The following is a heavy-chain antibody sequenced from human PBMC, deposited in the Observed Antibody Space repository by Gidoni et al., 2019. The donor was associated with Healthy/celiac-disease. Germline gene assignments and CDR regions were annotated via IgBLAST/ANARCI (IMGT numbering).Heavy chain of an antibody. CDR2: IHTSGST. D-gene: IGHD3-3*01. V-gene: IGHV4-4*07. CDR3: ARGYYDFWSGSPNWFDP. CDR1: VGSISRYY. J-gene: IGHJ5*02. Sequence: QVQLQESGPGLVKPSDTLSLTCTVSVGSISRYYWSWIRQPAGKGLEWIGRIHTSGSTNYNPSLKSRVTMSVDTSKNQFSLKLSSVTAADTAVYYCARGYYDFWSGSPNWFDPWGQGTLVTVSS.